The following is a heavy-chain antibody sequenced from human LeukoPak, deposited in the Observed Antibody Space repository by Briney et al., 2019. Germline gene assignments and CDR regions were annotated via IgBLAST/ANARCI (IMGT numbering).Heavy chain of an antibody. CDR1: GGSISNYY. Sequence: SETLSLTCTVSGGSISNYYWSWVRQPPGKGLEWIAYIYSGSTNFNPSLKSRVTISVDTSKNQFSLKLSSVTAADTAVYYCARSSYGDYDFDYWGQGTLVTVSP. J-gene: IGHJ4*02. CDR3: ARSSYGDYDFDY. CDR2: IYSGST. V-gene: IGHV4-59*01. D-gene: IGHD4-17*01.